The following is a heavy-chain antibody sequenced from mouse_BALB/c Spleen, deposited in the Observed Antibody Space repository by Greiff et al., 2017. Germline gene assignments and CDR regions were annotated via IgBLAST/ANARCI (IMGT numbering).Heavy chain of an antibody. J-gene: IGHJ4*01. CDR1: GYTFTDYV. D-gene: IGHD2-4*01. Sequence: VKLVESGPELVKPGASVKMSCKASGYTFTDYVISWVKQRTGQGLEWIGEIYPGSGSTYYNEKFKGKATLTADKSSNTAYMQLSSLTSEDSAVYFCARTYYDSLDYWGQGTSVTVSS. CDR3: ARTYYDSLDY. V-gene: IGHV1-77*01. CDR2: IYPGSGST.